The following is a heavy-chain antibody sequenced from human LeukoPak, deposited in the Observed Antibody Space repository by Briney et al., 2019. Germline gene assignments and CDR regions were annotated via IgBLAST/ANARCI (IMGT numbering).Heavy chain of an antibody. Sequence: GGSLRLSCAASGFTFSSYAMSWVRQAPGKGLEWVSAISGSGGSGTSTYYADSVKGRFTISRNNSKNTLYLQMNSLRAEDTAVYYCARVNRSSPYYFDYWGQGTLVTVSS. D-gene: IGHD6-13*01. J-gene: IGHJ4*02. CDR3: ARVNRSSPYYFDY. V-gene: IGHV3-23*01. CDR1: GFTFSSYA. CDR2: ISGSGGSGTST.